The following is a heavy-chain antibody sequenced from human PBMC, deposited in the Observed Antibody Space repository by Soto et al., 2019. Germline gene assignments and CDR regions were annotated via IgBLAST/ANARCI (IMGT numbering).Heavy chain of an antibody. CDR3: AGNIVVVPAAFDY. V-gene: IGHV4-39*01. D-gene: IGHD2-2*01. CDR1: GGSISSSSYY. J-gene: IGHJ4*02. Sequence: QLQLQESGPGLVKPSETLSLTCTVSGGSISSSSYYWGWIRQPPGKGLEWIGSIYYSGSTYYNPSLKSRVTISVDTSKNQFSLKLSSVTAADTAVYYCAGNIVVVPAAFDYWGQGTLVTVSS. CDR2: IYYSGST.